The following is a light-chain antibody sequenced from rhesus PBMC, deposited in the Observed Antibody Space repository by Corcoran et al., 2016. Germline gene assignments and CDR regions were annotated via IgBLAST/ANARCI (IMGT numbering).Light chain of an antibody. CDR3: QQGYSTPFT. CDR1: QGISSY. Sequence: DIQMSQSPSSLSASVGDRVTITCRASQGISSYLNWYQQKPGKAPKPLIYYANSLASGVPSMFSGSGSGTDYTLTISSLQPEDFATYYCQQGYSTPFTFGPGTKLDIK. J-gene: IGKJ3*01. V-gene: IGKV1-32*03. CDR2: YAN.